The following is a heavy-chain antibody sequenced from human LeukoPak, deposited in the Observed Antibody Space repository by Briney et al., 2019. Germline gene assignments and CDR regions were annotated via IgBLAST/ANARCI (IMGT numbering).Heavy chain of an antibody. J-gene: IGHJ4*02. CDR1: GYTFTGYY. D-gene: IGHD3-22*01. CDR3: ARDCDYCDSSGGFDY. Sequence: APVKVSCKASGYTFTGYYMHWVRQAPGQGLEWMGWINPSGGSTSYAQKFQGRVTMTRDMSTSTVYMELSSLRSEDTAVYYCARDCDYCDSSGGFDYWGQGTLVTVSS. CDR2: INPSGGST. V-gene: IGHV1-46*01.